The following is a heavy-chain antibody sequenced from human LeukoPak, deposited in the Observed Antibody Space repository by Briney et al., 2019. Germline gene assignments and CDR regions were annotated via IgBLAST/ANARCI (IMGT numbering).Heavy chain of an antibody. CDR2: IKQDGSEK. J-gene: IGHJ4*02. CDR3: ARDLAAAGYFDY. V-gene: IGHV3-7*01. D-gene: IGHD6-13*01. Sequence: GGSLRLSCAASGFTFSSYGMHWARQAPGKGLEWVANIKQDGSEKYYVDSVKGRFTISRDNAKNSLYLQMNSLRAEDTAVYYCARDLAAAGYFDYWGQGTLVTVSS. CDR1: GFTFSSYG.